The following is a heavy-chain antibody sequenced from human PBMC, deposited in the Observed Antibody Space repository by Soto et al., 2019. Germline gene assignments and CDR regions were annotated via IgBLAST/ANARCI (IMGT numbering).Heavy chain of an antibody. Sequence: GESLKISCSVYGYTFTTYWIAWVRQMPGRGLEWMGRIDPSDSYTNYSPSFQGHVTISVDKSINTAYLQWTSLKASDTAVYYCVRHFGISDEGDCWGQGTLVTVSS. J-gene: IGHJ4*02. V-gene: IGHV5-10-1*01. D-gene: IGHD3-10*01. CDR2: IDPSDSYT. CDR3: VRHFGISDEGDC. CDR1: GYTFTTYW.